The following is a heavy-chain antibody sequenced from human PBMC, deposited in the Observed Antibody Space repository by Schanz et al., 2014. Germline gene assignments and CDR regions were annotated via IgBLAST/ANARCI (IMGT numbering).Heavy chain of an antibody. D-gene: IGHD2-15*01. CDR2: IPVGNNYI. J-gene: IGHJ4*02. Sequence: VQLVQSGGGLVQPGGSLRLSCAASGFTFSSYSMHWIRQAPGKGLEWVSYIPVGNNYIYYADSVKGRFTISRDNPKNSLYLQMNSLRAEDTAVYYCARDKGGLIPFDYWGQGTLVAVSS. CDR1: GFTFSSYS. V-gene: IGHV3-21*01. CDR3: ARDKGGLIPFDY.